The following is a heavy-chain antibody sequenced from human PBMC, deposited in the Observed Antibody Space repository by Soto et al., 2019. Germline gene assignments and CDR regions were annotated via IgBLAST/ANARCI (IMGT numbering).Heavy chain of an antibody. J-gene: IGHJ5*02. V-gene: IGHV3-30-3*01. D-gene: IGHD5-18*01. CDR3: ARAMDTAMASNDNWLDP. Sequence: GGSLRLSCVASGFTFRSYDMHWVRQAPGKGLEWVAVISYDENNRYYTDSVKGRFTISRDNSKNTLYLQVNSLRAEDTAVYYCARAMDTAMASNDNWLDPWGQGTLFTVSS. CDR2: ISYDENNR. CDR1: GFTFRSYD.